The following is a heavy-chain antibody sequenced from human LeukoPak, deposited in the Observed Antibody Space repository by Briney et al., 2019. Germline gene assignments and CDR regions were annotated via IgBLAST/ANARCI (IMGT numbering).Heavy chain of an antibody. CDR2: IYYSGST. Sequence: SEALSLTCTVSGGSISSYYWSWIRQPPGKGLEWIGYIYYSGSTNYNPSLKSRVTISVDTSKNQFSLKLSSVTAADTAVYYCARHANYYYYMDVWGKGTTVTISS. J-gene: IGHJ6*03. CDR1: GGSISSYY. CDR3: ARHANYYYYMDV. V-gene: IGHV4-59*01.